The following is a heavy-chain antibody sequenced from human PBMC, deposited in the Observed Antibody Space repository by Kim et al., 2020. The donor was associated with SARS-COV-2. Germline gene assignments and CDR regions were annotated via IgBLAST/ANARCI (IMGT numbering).Heavy chain of an antibody. CDR3: ARDGAYYYDSSGYFHLQGINYYYYYGMDV. V-gene: IGHV3-48*02. CDR1: GFTFSSYS. Sequence: GGSLRLSCAASGFTFSSYSMNWVRQAPGKGLEWVSYISSSSSTIYYADSVKGRFTISRDNAKNSLYLQMNSLRDEDTAVYYCARDGAYYYDSSGYFHLQGINYYYYYGMDVWGQGTTVTVSS. CDR2: ISSSSSTI. J-gene: IGHJ6*02. D-gene: IGHD3-22*01.